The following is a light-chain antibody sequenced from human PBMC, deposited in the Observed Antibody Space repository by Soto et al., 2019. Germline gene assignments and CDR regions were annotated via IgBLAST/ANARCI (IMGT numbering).Light chain of an antibody. J-gene: IGKJ4*01. Sequence: EIVLTQSPATLSLSPGERATLSCRASQSVNSYLAWYQQKPGQAPRLLIHDASNRATGIPARFSGSGSGTDFTLTISSLEPDDFAVYYCQQRRNWPLTFGGGTKVDIK. CDR2: DAS. V-gene: IGKV3-11*01. CDR1: QSVNSY. CDR3: QQRRNWPLT.